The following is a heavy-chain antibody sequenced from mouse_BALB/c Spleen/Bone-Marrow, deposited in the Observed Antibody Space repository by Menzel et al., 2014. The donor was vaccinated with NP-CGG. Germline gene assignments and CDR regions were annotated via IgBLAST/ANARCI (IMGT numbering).Heavy chain of an antibody. CDR2: ISYSGVT. V-gene: IGHV3-2*02. J-gene: IGHJ4*01. Sequence: EVKVVDSGPGLVKSSQSLSLTCTVTGYSITSNYAWNWIRQFPGNKLEWMGYISYSGVTSYSPSLKSRISITRDTSKNQFFLQLTSVTTEDTATYYCARSVIGAMDYWGQGTSVTVSS. CDR1: GYSITSNYA. D-gene: IGHD1-1*01. CDR3: ARSVIGAMDY.